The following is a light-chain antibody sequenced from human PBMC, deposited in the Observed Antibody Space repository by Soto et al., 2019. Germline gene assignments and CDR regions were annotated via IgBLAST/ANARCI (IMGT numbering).Light chain of an antibody. CDR1: QSISSW. Sequence: IQMTHSPSTLSASVGDRVTITCRASQSISSWFSWYQQKPGKAPKLLIYDASNLESGVPSRFSGSGSGTEFTLTISSLQPDDFATYYCQQYNSYPSTFGQGTRLEIK. CDR2: DAS. J-gene: IGKJ5*01. CDR3: QQYNSYPST. V-gene: IGKV1-5*01.